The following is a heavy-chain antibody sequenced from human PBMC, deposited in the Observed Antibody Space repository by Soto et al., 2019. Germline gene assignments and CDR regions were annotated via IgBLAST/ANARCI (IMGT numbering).Heavy chain of an antibody. J-gene: IGHJ4*02. CDR3: ARGDYGDYDDY. V-gene: IGHV1-69*13. CDR1: GGTFSSYA. D-gene: IGHD4-17*01. Sequence: ASVKVSCKASGGTFSSYAISWVRLAPGQGLEWLGGTIPIFGTANYAQKFQGRVTITADESTSTAYMELSSLRSEDTAVYYCARGDYGDYDDYWGQGTLVTVSS. CDR2: TIPIFGTA.